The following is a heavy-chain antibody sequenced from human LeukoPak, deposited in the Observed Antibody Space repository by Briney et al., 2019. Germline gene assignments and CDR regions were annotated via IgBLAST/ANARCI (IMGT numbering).Heavy chain of an antibody. V-gene: IGHV3-23*01. D-gene: IGHD2-2*01. CDR3: AKLGCSSTSCLYGMDV. J-gene: IGHJ6*02. CDR2: ISGSGGST. CDR1: GFTFSSYA. Sequence: GGSMRLSCAASGFTFSSYAMSWVRQAPGKGLEWVSAISGSGGSTYYADSVKGRFTISRDNSKNTLYLQMNSLRAEATAVYYCAKLGCSSTSCLYGMDVWGQGTTVTVSS.